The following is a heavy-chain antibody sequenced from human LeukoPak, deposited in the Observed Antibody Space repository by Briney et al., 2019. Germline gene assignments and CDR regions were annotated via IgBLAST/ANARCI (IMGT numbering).Heavy chain of an antibody. CDR3: ARGKVYYGSSGPFDY. CDR1: GGTFSSYA. D-gene: IGHD3-22*01. Sequence: ASVKVSCKASGGTFSSYAISWVRQAPGQGLEWMGWISAYNGNTNYAQKLQGRVTMTTDTSTSTAYMELRSLRSDDTAVYYCARGKVYYGSSGPFDYWGQGTLVTVSS. J-gene: IGHJ4*02. CDR2: ISAYNGNT. V-gene: IGHV1-18*01.